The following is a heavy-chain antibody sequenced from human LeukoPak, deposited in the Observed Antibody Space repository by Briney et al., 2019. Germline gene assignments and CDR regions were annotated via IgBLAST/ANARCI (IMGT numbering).Heavy chain of an antibody. CDR3: TRGARRSASGDYFDY. Sequence: PGGSLRLSCAASGFIFSNYGMTWVRQAPGKGPEWVSGISGGGGDTYYADSVRGRFTISRDNSKNTLYLQMKSLRSEDTAVYYCTRGARRSASGDYFDYWGQGTLVTVSS. V-gene: IGHV3-23*01. CDR2: ISGGGGDT. CDR1: GFIFSNYG. J-gene: IGHJ4*02. D-gene: IGHD6-25*01.